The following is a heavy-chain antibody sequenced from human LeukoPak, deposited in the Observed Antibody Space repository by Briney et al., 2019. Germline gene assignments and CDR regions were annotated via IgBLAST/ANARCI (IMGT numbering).Heavy chain of an antibody. CDR1: GYTFTSYG. J-gene: IGHJ5*02. CDR3: ARDSGTTGEVKFDP. D-gene: IGHD3-10*01. V-gene: IGHV1-18*01. CDR2: ISAYNGNT. Sequence: EASVKVSCKASGYTFTSYGISWVRQAPGQGLEWMGWISAYNGNTNYAQKLQGRVTMTTDTSTSTAYMELRSLRSDDTAVYYCARDSGTTGEVKFDPWGQGTLVTVSS.